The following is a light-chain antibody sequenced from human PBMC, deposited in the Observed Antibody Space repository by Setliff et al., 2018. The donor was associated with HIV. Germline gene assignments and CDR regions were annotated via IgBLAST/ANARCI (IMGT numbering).Light chain of an antibody. CDR2: EVR. CDR1: SSDVGGYSY. V-gene: IGLV2-14*01. Sequence: QSALTQPASASGSPGRSITISCTGTSSDVGGYSYVSWYQQHPGKAPKLIIYEVRNRPSGVSNRFSGSKSGNTASLTISGLQAEDEADYYCSSYAITNTLPFGTGTKGTVL. J-gene: IGLJ1*01. CDR3: SSYAITNTLP.